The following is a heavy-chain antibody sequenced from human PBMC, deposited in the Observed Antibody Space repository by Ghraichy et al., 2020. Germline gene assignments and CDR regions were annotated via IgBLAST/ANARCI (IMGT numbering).Heavy chain of an antibody. CDR2: IGTAGDT. D-gene: IGHD3-22*01. CDR1: GCNNSIYD. Sequence: GGSLRLSCADSGCNNSIYDMLWVRQVTGKGLEWVSTIGTAGDTDYPGSVKGRFTISRENAKNSLFLQMNSLKGENTAAYCCVPRDDYSGSSYYEWGGSDNWGQGTLVIVSS. J-gene: IGHJ4*02. V-gene: IGHV3-13*01. CDR3: VPRDDYSGSSYYEWGGSDN.